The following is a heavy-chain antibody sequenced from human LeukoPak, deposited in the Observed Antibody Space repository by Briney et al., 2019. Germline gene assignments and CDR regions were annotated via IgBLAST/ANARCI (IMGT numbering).Heavy chain of an antibody. Sequence: GGSLRLSPAASGFTFSYYWMRCVRQAPGTGLEWGANIKQDGSENYYVDSVKGRFTISRDNAKNSVYLQMNSLRGEDTAVYYCARDRRPTVYGGLDSWGQGTLVTVSS. D-gene: IGHD2-15*01. J-gene: IGHJ4*02. CDR2: IKQDGSEN. V-gene: IGHV3-7*01. CDR1: GFTFSYYW. CDR3: ARDRRPTVYGGLDS.